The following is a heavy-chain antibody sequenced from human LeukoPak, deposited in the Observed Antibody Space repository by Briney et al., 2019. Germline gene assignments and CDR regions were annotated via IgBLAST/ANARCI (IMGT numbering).Heavy chain of an antibody. CDR1: GFTFSSYA. CDR3: AKDRSGWPEGMDV. D-gene: IGHD6-19*01. Sequence: PGGSLRLSCAASGFTFSSYAMSWVRQAPGKGLEWVSAISGSGGSTYFADSVKGRFTISRDNSKNTLYLQMNSLRAEDTAVYYCAKDRSGWPEGMDVWGKGTTVTVSS. CDR2: ISGSGGST. J-gene: IGHJ6*04. V-gene: IGHV3-23*01.